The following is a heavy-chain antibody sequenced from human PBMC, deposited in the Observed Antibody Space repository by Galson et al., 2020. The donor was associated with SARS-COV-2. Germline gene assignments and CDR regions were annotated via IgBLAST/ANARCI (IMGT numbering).Heavy chain of an antibody. Sequence: RQLGESLKISCKGSGYSFTSYWIGWVRQMPGKGLEWMGIIYPGDSDTRYSPSFQGQVTISADKSISTAYLQWSSLKASDTAMYYCARLVGYCSGGSCYYANAEYFQHWGQGTLVTVSS. V-gene: IGHV5-51*01. CDR2: IYPGDSDT. CDR1: GYSFTSYW. CDR3: ARLVGYCSGGSCYYANAEYFQH. D-gene: IGHD2-15*01. J-gene: IGHJ1*01.